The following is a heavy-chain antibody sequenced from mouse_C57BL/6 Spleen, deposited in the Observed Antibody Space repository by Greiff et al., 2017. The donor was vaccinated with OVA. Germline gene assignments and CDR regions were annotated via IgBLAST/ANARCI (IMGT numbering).Heavy chain of an antibody. D-gene: IGHD1-1*01. CDR3: VCYGISSYYFDY. CDR1: GYTFTSYW. V-gene: IGHV1-52*01. CDR2: IDPSDSET. J-gene: IGHJ2*01. Sequence: QVQLQQPGAELVRPGSSVKLSCKASGYTFTSYWMHWVKQRPIQGLEWIGNIDPSDSETHYNQKFKDKATLTVDKSSSTAYMQLSSLTSEDSAVYYCVCYGISSYYFDYWGQGTTLTVSS.